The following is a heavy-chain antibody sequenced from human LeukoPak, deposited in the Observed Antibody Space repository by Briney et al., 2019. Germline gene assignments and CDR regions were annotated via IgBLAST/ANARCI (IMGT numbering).Heavy chain of an antibody. CDR1: GFTFSNYY. Sequence: GGSLRLSCAASGFTFSNYYMTWIRQAPGKGLEFVSYISNSGSSIWYADSVKGRFTISRDNAKNSVFLQMNSLRAEDTAVYYCADIDYSSIDFWGQGTLVTVS. D-gene: IGHD6-19*01. J-gene: IGHJ4*02. V-gene: IGHV3-11*01. CDR3: ADIDYSSIDF. CDR2: ISNSGSSI.